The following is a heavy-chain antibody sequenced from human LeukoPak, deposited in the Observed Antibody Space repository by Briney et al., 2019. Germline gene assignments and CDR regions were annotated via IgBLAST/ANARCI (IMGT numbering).Heavy chain of an antibody. J-gene: IGHJ4*02. CDR1: GGSFSGYY. CDR3: ARDTGSGCDY. Sequence: SETLSLTCAVYGGSFSGYYWSWIRQPPGKGLEWIGETNHSGSTNYNPSLKSRVTISVDTSKNQFSLKLSSVTAADTAVYYCARDTGSGCDYWGQGTLVTVSS. D-gene: IGHD6-19*01. CDR2: TNHSGST. V-gene: IGHV4-34*01.